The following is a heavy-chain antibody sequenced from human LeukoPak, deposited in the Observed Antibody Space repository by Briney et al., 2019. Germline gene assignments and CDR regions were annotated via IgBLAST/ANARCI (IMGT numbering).Heavy chain of an antibody. CDR2: IYYSGST. D-gene: IGHD2/OR15-2a*01. J-gene: IGHJ5*02. CDR3: ARDLKNSLKTYWFDP. V-gene: IGHV4-59*01. CDR1: GGSISSYY. Sequence: SETLSLTCIVSGGSISSYYWSWIRQPPGKGLEWIGYIYYSGSTNYNPSLKSRVTISVDTSKNQFSLKLSSVTAADTAVYYCARDLKNSLKTYWFDPWGQGTLATVSS.